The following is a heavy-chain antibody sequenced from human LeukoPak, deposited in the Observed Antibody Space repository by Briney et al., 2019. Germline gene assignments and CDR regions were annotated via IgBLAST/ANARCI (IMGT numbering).Heavy chain of an antibody. CDR1: GFTFTNYA. V-gene: IGHV3-23*01. J-gene: IGHJ4*02. CDR3: AKEGSYSSSWYFDY. D-gene: IGHD6-13*01. CDR2: ISGSGGTT. Sequence: GGSLRLSCAASGFTFTNYAMSWVRQAPGKGLEWVSVISGSGGTTYYADSVKGRFTISRDNSKNTLYLQMNSLRAEDTAVYYCAKEGSYSSSWYFDYWAREPWSPSPQ.